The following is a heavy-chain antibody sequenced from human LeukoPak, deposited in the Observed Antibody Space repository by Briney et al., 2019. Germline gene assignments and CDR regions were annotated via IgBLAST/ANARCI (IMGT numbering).Heavy chain of an antibody. CDR1: GGSISSGGYY. D-gene: IGHD3-9*01. V-gene: IGHV4-31*03. CDR3: ARDYAYYDILTGYWRTYNWFDP. Sequence: KASQALSLTCTVSGGSISSGGYYWSWIRQHPGKGLEWIGYIYYSGSTYYNPSLKSRVTISVDTSKNQFSLKLSSVTAADTAVYYCARDYAYYDILTGYWRTYNWFDPWGQGTLVTVPS. J-gene: IGHJ5*02. CDR2: IYYSGST.